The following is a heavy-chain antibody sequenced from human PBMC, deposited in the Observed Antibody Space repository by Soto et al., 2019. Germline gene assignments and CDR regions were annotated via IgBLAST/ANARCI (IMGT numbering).Heavy chain of an antibody. CDR3: ARSLFDDGGGLSVD. CDR1: GGSISSYY. Sequence: QVQLQESGPGLVKPSETLSLTCTVSGGSISSYYWGWMRQPPGKGLEWIGDIYYSGSTNHNPSLKSRVTISITSENQFSLNLTSVTAADTAVYYCARSLFDDGGGLSVDWGRGTLVTVSS. V-gene: IGHV4-59*01. J-gene: IGHJ4*02. CDR2: IYYSGST. D-gene: IGHD3-22*01.